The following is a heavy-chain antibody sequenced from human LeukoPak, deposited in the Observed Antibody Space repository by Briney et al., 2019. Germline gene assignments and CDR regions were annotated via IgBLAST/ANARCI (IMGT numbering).Heavy chain of an antibody. J-gene: IGHJ4*01. CDR1: GFTFTNPA. Sequence: GGSLRLSCAAPGFTFTNPAMGWVRQAPGKGLEWVSVVSGSGDFIYYGDSVKGRFTISRDNSKNTLYLQMSSLRAEDTALYYCAKTRGGNPRYYFDYWGHGTLVTVSS. CDR2: VSGSGDFI. V-gene: IGHV3-23*01. D-gene: IGHD4-23*01. CDR3: AKTRGGNPRYYFDY.